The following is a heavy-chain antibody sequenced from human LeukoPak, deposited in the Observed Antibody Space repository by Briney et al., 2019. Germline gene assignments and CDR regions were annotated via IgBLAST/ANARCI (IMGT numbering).Heavy chain of an antibody. J-gene: IGHJ4*02. Sequence: ASVKVSCKASGYTFTGYYMHWVRQAPGQGLEWMGWISAYNGKTNYAQKFQGRVTMTTDTSTSTAYMDLMSLRSDDTAAYYCARWSDYYDRSVYQYYFDYWGQGTLVIVSS. D-gene: IGHD3-22*01. V-gene: IGHV1-18*04. CDR2: ISAYNGKT. CDR1: GYTFTGYY. CDR3: ARWSDYYDRSVYQYYFDY.